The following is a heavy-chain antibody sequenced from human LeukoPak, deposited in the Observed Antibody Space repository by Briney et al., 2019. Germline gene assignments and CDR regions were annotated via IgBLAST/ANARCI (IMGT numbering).Heavy chain of an antibody. V-gene: IGHV4-59*12. CDR1: GGSISSYY. Sequence: TSETLSLTCTVSGGSISSYYWNWIRQPPGKGLEWIGYIYYSGSTNYNPSLKSRVTISVDTSKSQFSLKLSSVTAADTAVYYCARGILYGDYAFDYWGQGTLVTVSS. J-gene: IGHJ4*02. CDR3: ARGILYGDYAFDY. CDR2: IYYSGST. D-gene: IGHD4-17*01.